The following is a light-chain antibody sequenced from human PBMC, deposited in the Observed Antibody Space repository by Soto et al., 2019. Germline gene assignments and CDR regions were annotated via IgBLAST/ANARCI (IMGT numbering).Light chain of an antibody. V-gene: IGLV7-46*01. CDR3: LLSSNGAQAVLGGAHAV. CDR1: TGAVTSGHY. CDR2: DTD. J-gene: IGLJ7*01. Sequence: QAVVTQEPSLTVSPGGTVTLTCGSSTGAVTSGHYPYWFQQKPGQDPRTLIYDTDNKHSWTPARFSGSLLGGKAALTLSGAQPEDEAEYYCLLSSNGAQAVLGGAHAVFGGGTQLTVL.